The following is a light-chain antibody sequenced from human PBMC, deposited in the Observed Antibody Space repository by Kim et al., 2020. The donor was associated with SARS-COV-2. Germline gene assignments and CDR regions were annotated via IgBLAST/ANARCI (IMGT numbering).Light chain of an antibody. V-gene: IGLV3-21*03. CDR3: QVWDSSSDHMI. Sequence: SYELTQPPSGSAAPGKTARITCGGNNIGSKSVYWYQQRPGQAPVLVVYGDSDRPSGIPVRFSAPISPNTATLTISRVEAGDEADYHCQVWDSSSDHMIFG. J-gene: IGLJ2*01. CDR2: GDS. CDR1: NIGSKS.